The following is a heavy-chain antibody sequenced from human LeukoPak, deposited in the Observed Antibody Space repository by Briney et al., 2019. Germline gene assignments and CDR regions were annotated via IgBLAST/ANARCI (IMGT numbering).Heavy chain of an antibody. CDR3: ARDVRIRCSSTSCNDPGWFDP. J-gene: IGHJ5*02. V-gene: IGHV4-38-2*02. CDR2: IYHSEST. Sequence: SETLSLTCAVSGYSISSGCYWGWIRQPPGKGLEWIGSIYHSESTYYNPSLKSRVTISVDTSKNQFSLKLSSVTAADTAVYYCARDVRIRCSSTSCNDPGWFDPWGQGTLVTVSS. D-gene: IGHD2-2*01. CDR1: GYSISSGCY.